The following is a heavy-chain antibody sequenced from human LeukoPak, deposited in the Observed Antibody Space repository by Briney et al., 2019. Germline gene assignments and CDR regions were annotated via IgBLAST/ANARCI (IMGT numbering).Heavy chain of an antibody. Sequence: TGGSLRLSCAASGFTFSSYAMSWVRQAPEKGLEWVSVISGSGGSTYQADSVKGRFTISRDNSKNTLYLQMNSLRADDTAVYYCARGTVTAPDFWGQGTLVTVSS. D-gene: IGHD4-17*01. CDR1: GFTFSSYA. V-gene: IGHV3-23*01. CDR2: ISGSGGST. CDR3: ARGTVTAPDF. J-gene: IGHJ4*02.